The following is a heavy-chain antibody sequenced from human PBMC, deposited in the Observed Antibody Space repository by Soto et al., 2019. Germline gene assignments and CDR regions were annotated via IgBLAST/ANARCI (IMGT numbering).Heavy chain of an antibody. CDR3: AILSN. D-gene: IGHD6-6*01. CDR1: GFTVSSNY. V-gene: IGHV3-53*02. J-gene: IGHJ4*02. Sequence: EVQLVETGGGLIQPGGSLRLSCAASGFTVSSNYMNWVRQAPGKGLGWLSIIYSDGTTYYADSVKGRFTISRDNFKNTLYLQMNNLRAEDTAVYYCAILSNWGQGTLVTVSS. CDR2: IYSDGTT.